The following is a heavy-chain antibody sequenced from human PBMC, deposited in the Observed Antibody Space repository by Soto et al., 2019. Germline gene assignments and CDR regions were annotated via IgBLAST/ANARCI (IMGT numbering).Heavy chain of an antibody. J-gene: IGHJ4*02. CDR3: TRSPFDY. CDR2: IKSKTDGGTT. Sequence: GGSLRLSCAASGFTFSNAWMSWVRQAPGKGRESVGRIKSKTDGGTTDYAAPVTGRFTISRDDSKNTLYLQINSLKTEDTAAYYCTRSPFDYWGQGTLVTVSS. V-gene: IGHV3-15*01. CDR1: GFTFSNAW.